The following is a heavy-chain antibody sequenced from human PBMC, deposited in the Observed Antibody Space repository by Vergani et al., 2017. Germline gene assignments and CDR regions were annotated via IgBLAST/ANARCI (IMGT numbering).Heavy chain of an antibody. CDR1: GFSLSNARMG. CDR2: IFSNDEK. CDR3: ARISPPARRTFDYDFWSGYYGRDYYYMDV. V-gene: IGHV2-26*01. Sequence: QVTLKESGPVLVKPTETLTLTCTVSGFSLSNARMGVSWIRQPPGKALEWLAHIFSNDEKSYSTSLKSRLTISKDTSKSQGVLTMTNMDPVDTATYYCARISPPARRTFDYDFWSGYYGRDYYYMDVWGKGTTVTVSS. J-gene: IGHJ6*03. D-gene: IGHD3-3*01.